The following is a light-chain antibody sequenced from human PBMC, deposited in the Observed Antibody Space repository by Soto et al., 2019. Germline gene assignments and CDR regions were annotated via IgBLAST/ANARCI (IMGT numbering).Light chain of an antibody. CDR1: SSDIGGYNY. CDR2: EVS. V-gene: IGLV2-14*01. CDR3: SSYRSDSTYV. Sequence: QSVLTQPASVSGSPGQSITVSCTGTSSDIGGYNYVSWYQQHPGKAPKLMIYEVSNRPSGVSNRFSGSKSGNTASLTISGLQAEDEADYYCSSYRSDSTYVFGTGTKVTV. J-gene: IGLJ1*01.